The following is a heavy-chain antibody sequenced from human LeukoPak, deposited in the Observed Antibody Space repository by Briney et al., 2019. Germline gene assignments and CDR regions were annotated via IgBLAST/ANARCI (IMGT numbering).Heavy chain of an antibody. V-gene: IGHV3-7*01. D-gene: IGHD2-15*01. CDR2: IKQDGSEK. CDR3: ARQFRGGPYYYYGMDV. CDR1: GFTFSSYW. Sequence: GGSLRLSCAASGFTFSSYWMSWVRQAPGKGLEWVANIKQDGSEKYYVDSVKGRFTISRDNAKNSLYLQMNSLRAEDTAVYYCARQFRGGPYYYYGMDVWGQGTTVTVSS. J-gene: IGHJ6*02.